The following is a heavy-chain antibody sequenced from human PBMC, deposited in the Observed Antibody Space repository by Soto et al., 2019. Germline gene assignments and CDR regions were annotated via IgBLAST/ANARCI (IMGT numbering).Heavy chain of an antibody. V-gene: IGHV1-18*04. CDR3: AREEGISDWHAFDY. CDR2: ISTYNGNT. D-gene: IGHD6-19*01. Sequence: QVQLVQSGAEVKKPGASVKVSCKASGYTFTDYGTSWVRQAPGQGLEWMGWISTYNGNTIYAQKIQGRVTMTTDTSTSTAYVELRSLRSDDTAVYYCAREEGISDWHAFDYWGQGTLVTVSS. CDR1: GYTFTDYG. J-gene: IGHJ4*02.